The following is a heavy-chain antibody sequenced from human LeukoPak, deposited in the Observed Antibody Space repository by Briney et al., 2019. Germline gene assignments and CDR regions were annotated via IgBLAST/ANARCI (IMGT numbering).Heavy chain of an antibody. D-gene: IGHD1-26*01. Sequence: GGSLRLSCAASGFTFSSYAMSWVRQAPGKGLEWVSAISGSGGSTYYADSVKGRFTISRDNSKNTLYLQMNSLRAEDTAVYYCAKEPYSGSYRNYYGMDVWGQGTTVTVSS. V-gene: IGHV3-23*01. CDR3: AKEPYSGSYRNYYGMDV. CDR2: ISGSGGST. CDR1: GFTFSSYA. J-gene: IGHJ6*02.